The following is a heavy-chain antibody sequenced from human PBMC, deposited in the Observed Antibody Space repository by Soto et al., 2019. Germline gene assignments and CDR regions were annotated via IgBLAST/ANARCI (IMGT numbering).Heavy chain of an antibody. D-gene: IGHD4-4*01. CDR2: IYSGGST. V-gene: IGHV3-66*01. J-gene: IGHJ6*03. CDR3: ARGGDDYSNSPAYMDV. Sequence: PGGSLRLSCAASGFNFSSYGMHCVRQAPGKGLEWVSVIYSGGSTYYADSVKGRFTISRDNSKNTLYLQMNSLRAEDTAVYYCARGGDDYSNSPAYMDVWGKGTTVTVSS. CDR1: GFNFSSYG.